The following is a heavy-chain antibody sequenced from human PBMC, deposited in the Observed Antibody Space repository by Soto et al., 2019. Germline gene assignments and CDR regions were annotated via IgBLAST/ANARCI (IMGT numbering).Heavy chain of an antibody. J-gene: IGHJ6*02. CDR3: ATLTRIYCSSTSCYDTNYYYYGMDV. CDR2: FDPEDGEK. V-gene: IGHV1-24*01. Sequence: ASVKVSCKVSGYTLTELSMHWVRQAPGKGLEWMGGFDPEDGEKIYAQKFQGRVTMTEDTSTDTAYMELSSLRSEDTAVYYCATLTRIYCSSTSCYDTNYYYYGMDVWGQGTTVTVSS. CDR1: GYTLTELS. D-gene: IGHD2-2*01.